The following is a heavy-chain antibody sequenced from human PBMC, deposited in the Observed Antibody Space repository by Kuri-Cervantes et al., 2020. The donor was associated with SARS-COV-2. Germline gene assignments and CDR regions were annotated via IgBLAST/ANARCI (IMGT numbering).Heavy chain of an antibody. CDR3: AKGNPPSYYYGSGSYYGAVGYYYYGMDV. V-gene: IGHV3-33*06. D-gene: IGHD3-10*01. Sequence: LSLTCAASGFTFSTYGMHWVRQAPGKGLEWVAVIWYDGSNKYYVDSVKGRFTISRDNSKNTLYLQMNSLRAEDTAVYYCAKGNPPSYYYGSGSYYGAVGYYYYGMDVWGQGTTVTVSS. CDR2: IWYDGSNK. CDR1: GFTFSTYG. J-gene: IGHJ6*02.